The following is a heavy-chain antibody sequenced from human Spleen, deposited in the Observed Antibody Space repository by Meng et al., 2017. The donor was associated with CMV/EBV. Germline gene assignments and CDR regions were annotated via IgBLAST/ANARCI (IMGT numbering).Heavy chain of an antibody. D-gene: IGHD3-3*01. CDR2: ISAYNGNT. CDR1: GYTFTSYG. V-gene: IGHV1-18*01. CDR3: ARGFTISRLHPEHYYDMDV. J-gene: IGHJ6*02. Sequence: ASVQVSCKASGYTFTSYGISWVRQAPGQGLEWMGWISAYNGNTNYAQKLQGRVTITADKSTSTAYMELSSLRSEDTAVYYCARGFTISRLHPEHYYDMDVWGQGTTVTVSS.